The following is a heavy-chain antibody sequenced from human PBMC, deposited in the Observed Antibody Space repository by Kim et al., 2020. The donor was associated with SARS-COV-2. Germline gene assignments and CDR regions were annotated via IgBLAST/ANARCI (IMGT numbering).Heavy chain of an antibody. J-gene: IGHJ6*02. CDR1: GFTFSNAW. CDR2: IKSKTDGGTT. CDR3: TTDYYYDSSGSYYYYGMDV. Sequence: GGSLRLSCAASGFTFSNAWMNWVRQAPGKGLEWVGRIKSKTDGGTTDYAAPVKGRFTISRDDSKNTLYLQMNSLKTEDTAVYYCTTDYYYDSSGSYYYYGMDVWGQGTTVTVSS. D-gene: IGHD3-22*01. V-gene: IGHV3-15*01.